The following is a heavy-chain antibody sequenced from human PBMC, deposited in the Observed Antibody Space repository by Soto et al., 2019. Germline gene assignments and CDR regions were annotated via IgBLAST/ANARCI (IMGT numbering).Heavy chain of an antibody. Sequence: SETLSLTCTVSGGSVSSGSYYWSWIRQPPGKGLEWIGYIYYSGSTNYNPSLKSRVTIAVDTSKNQFSLKLSSVTAADTAVYYCARGVGYNFQVYYYYYGMDVWGQGTTVT. CDR1: GGSVSSGSYY. CDR2: IYYSGST. D-gene: IGHD5-12*01. CDR3: ARGVGYNFQVYYYYYGMDV. J-gene: IGHJ6*02. V-gene: IGHV4-61*01.